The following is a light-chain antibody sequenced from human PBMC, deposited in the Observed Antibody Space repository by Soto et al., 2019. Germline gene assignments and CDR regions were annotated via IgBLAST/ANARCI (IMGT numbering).Light chain of an antibody. Sequence: ENVLTQSPGTLSLSPGERATLSCRATQSVTSRYFAWYQQKPGQAHRLLSYGVSIRATDIPDRFSGSGSGTDFTLTISRLEPEDFVVYYCQQYSSLPHTFGQGTKLEVK. J-gene: IGKJ2*01. CDR1: QSVTSRY. CDR3: QQYSSLPHT. V-gene: IGKV3-20*01. CDR2: GVS.